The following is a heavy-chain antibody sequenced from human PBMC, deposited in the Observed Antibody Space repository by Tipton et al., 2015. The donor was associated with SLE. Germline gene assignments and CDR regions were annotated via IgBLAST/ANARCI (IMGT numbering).Heavy chain of an antibody. CDR2: IYYSGST. CDR1: GGSISSHY. Sequence: TLSLTCTVSGGSISSHYWSWIRQPPGKGLEWIGYIYYSGSTNYNPSLKSRVTISVDTSKNQFSLKLSSVTAADTAVYYCASLYDSSGYSLNYFDYWGQGTLVTVPS. J-gene: IGHJ4*02. V-gene: IGHV4-59*11. D-gene: IGHD3-22*01. CDR3: ASLYDSSGYSLNYFDY.